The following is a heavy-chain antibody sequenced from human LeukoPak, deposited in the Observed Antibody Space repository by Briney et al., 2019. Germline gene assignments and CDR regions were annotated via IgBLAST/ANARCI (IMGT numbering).Heavy chain of an antibody. V-gene: IGHV3-21*01. CDR1: GFTFSVYS. J-gene: IGHJ5*02. Sequence: GGSLRLSCEVSGFTFSVYSMNWVCQAPGEGLQWVASISGDGVYTYYADSVKGRFTISRDNAKDSLYLQMVTLRAEDTAVYYCARDRIVGDTIGWFDPWGQGTLVTVSS. D-gene: IGHD1-26*01. CDR3: ARDRIVGDTIGWFDP. CDR2: ISGDGVYT.